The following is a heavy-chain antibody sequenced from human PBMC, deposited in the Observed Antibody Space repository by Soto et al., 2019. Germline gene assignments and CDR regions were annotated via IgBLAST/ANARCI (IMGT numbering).Heavy chain of an antibody. CDR1: GFTFSSYA. D-gene: IGHD3-22*01. V-gene: IGHV3-23*01. J-gene: IGHJ4*02. CDR2: ISGSGGST. CDR3: AKEGITMIVVVISRPHYFDY. Sequence: GGALRLSSAASGFTFSSYAMSWVRQSPGKGLEWVSAISGSGGSTYYADSVKGRFTISRDNSKNTLYLQMNSLRAEDTAVYYCAKEGITMIVVVISRPHYFDYWGQGTLVTVSS.